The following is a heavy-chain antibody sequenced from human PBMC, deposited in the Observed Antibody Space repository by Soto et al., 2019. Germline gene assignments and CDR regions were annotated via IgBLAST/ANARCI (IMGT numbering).Heavy chain of an antibody. D-gene: IGHD3-16*01. CDR1: GYTFTNFG. CDR3: ARGGTPSDY. J-gene: IGHJ4*02. CDR2: ISAYNGNT. Sequence: QVQLVQSGAEVKKPGASVKVSCKASGYTFTNFGISWVRQAPGQGLEWMGWISAYNGNTKYAQKFQGRVTMTTDTSTRTAYMEVRSLRVDDTAVYYCARGGTPSDYWGQGTLVTVSS. V-gene: IGHV1-18*01.